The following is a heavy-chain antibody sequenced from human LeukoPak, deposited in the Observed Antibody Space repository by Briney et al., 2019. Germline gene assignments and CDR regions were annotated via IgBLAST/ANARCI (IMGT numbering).Heavy chain of an antibody. Sequence: GGSLRLSCAASGFTFSSYWMSWVSQAPGKGLEWVANIKQDGSEKYYVDSVKGRFTISRDNAKNSLYLQMNSLRAEDTAVYYCARDAGPRGYDFWSGSSNYYYYMDVWGKGTTVTVSS. CDR2: IKQDGSEK. CDR3: ARDAGPRGYDFWSGSSNYYYYMDV. V-gene: IGHV3-7*01. CDR1: GFTFSSYW. D-gene: IGHD3-3*01. J-gene: IGHJ6*03.